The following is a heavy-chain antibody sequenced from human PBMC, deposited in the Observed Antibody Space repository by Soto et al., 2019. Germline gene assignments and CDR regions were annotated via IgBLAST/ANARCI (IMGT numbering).Heavy chain of an antibody. CDR2: IVPSLDTT. CDR1: GGTFSSSG. Sequence: QVQLVQSGTEVKKPGSSGNVSCKASGGTFSSSGFSWVRQAPGQGLEWMGMIVPSLDTTKYAQKFQARVTLTADQFTSTAYMEIGSLRAEDTAVYYCARWPQRRCTADPYAVEVWGHGTRVIVSS. J-gene: IGHJ6*02. V-gene: IGHV1-69*09. D-gene: IGHD2-8*02. CDR3: ARWPQRRCTADPYAVEV.